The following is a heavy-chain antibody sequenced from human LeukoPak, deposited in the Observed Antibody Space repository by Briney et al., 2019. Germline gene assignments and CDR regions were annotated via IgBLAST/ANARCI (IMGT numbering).Heavy chain of an antibody. J-gene: IGHJ4*02. V-gene: IGHV1-69*04. CDR2: IIPILGIA. CDR3: ARGETRDTAMVDY. D-gene: IGHD5-18*01. Sequence: GASVKVSCKASGGTFSSYAISWVRQAPGQGLEWVGRIIPILGIANYAQKFQGRVTITADKSTSTAYMELSSLRSEDTAVYYCARGETRDTAMVDYWGQGTLVTVSS. CDR1: GGTFSSYA.